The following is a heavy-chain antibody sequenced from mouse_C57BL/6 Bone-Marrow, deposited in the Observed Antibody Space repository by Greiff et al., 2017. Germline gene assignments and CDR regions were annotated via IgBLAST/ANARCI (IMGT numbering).Heavy chain of an antibody. V-gene: IGHV1-78*01. J-gene: IGHJ2*01. CDR3: AREDYYCFGY. Sequence: QVQLQQSDAELVKPGASVKISCKVSGYTFTDHTIHWMKQSPEQGLEWIGYIYPRDGSTKYTEKFKGMATLTVDKSSSTAYMQFNSLTSQDSAVFFCAREDYYCFGYWNQGTTLPVSS. D-gene: IGHD1-1*01. CDR2: IYPRDGST. CDR1: GYTFTDHT.